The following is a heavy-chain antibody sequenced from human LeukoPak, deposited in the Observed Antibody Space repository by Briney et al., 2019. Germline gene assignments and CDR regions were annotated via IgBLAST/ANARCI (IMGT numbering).Heavy chain of an antibody. CDR1: GFNFSDSR. CDR3: VRGDWCFES. Sequence: PGGSLRLSCVTSGFNFSDSRMTWVRQAPGKGLQWVANVNRDGTEKHFLDSVEGRFTISRDNAKKSLYLQMSSLRPQDTAVYFCVRGDWCFESWGQGTLVTVSS. J-gene: IGHJ4*02. CDR2: VNRDGTEK. D-gene: IGHD2-21*01. V-gene: IGHV3-7*04.